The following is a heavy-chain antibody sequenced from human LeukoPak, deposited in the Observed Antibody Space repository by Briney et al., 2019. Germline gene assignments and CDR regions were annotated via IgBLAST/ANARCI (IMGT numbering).Heavy chain of an antibody. Sequence: GESLQISCKASGYSFTNYWIGWVRQMPGKGLEWMGITHPSDSDTRYSPSFQGQITISADKSISTAFLQWSSLKASDTAMYYCARDLGYSSGWLDYWGQGTLVTVSS. CDR3: ARDLGYSSGWLDY. V-gene: IGHV5-51*01. D-gene: IGHD6-19*01. J-gene: IGHJ4*02. CDR2: THPSDSDT. CDR1: GYSFTNYW.